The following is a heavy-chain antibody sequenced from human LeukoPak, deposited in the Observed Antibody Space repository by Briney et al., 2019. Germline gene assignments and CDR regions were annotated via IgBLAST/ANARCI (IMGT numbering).Heavy chain of an antibody. D-gene: IGHD3-16*01. CDR1: GFTFSSYS. Sequence: GGSLRLSCAASGFTFSSYSMKWVRQAPGKGLEWVSYISSSNTTIHYADSVRGRFTISRDNAKNSLYLQMVSLRDEDTAVYYCARGSVGEFWGQGTLVTVSS. CDR3: ARGSVGEF. CDR2: ISSSNTTI. J-gene: IGHJ4*02. V-gene: IGHV3-48*02.